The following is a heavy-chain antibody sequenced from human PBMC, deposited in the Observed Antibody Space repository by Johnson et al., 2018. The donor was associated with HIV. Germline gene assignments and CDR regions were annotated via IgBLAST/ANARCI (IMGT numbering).Heavy chain of an antibody. D-gene: IGHD3-22*01. CDR3: ARDKQVLITTFDAFDI. Sequence: QVQLVESGGGVVQPGGSLRLSCAASGFTFSSYTMHWVRQAPGKGLEWVAVISYDGSNKYYADSVKGRFTISRDNSKNTLYLQMNSLRAEDTAVFYCARDKQVLITTFDAFDIWGQGTMVTVSS. V-gene: IGHV3-30*04. J-gene: IGHJ3*02. CDR2: ISYDGSNK. CDR1: GFTFSSYT.